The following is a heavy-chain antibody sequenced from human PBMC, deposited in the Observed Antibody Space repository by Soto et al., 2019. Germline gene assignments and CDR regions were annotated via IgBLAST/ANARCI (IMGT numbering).Heavy chain of an antibody. V-gene: IGHV3-7*01. D-gene: IGHD7-27*01. CDR1: GFTFSNSW. CDR3: ASELGILDY. J-gene: IGHJ4*02. Sequence: PGGSLRLSCAASGFTFSNSWMSWVRQAPGKGLEWVADICPDESNKYYADSVKGRFTVSRDNAKNSLYLQMNSLRAEDTALYYCASELGILDYWGQGTLVTVSS. CDR2: ICPDESNK.